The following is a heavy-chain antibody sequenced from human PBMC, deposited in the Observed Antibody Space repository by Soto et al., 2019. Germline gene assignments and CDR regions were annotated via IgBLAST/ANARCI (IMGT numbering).Heavy chain of an antibody. CDR2: IKQDGGEK. D-gene: IGHD3-10*01. CDR1: GFTFSSYW. CDR3: TSGLWRISMGKGTGAFDI. V-gene: IGHV3-7*01. J-gene: IGHJ3*02. Sequence: GGSLRLSCAASGFTFSSYWMSWVRLAPGKGLEWVANIKQDGGEKYYGDSVKGRFTISKDNAKNSLYLQMNSLRAEDTAVYYCTSGLWRISMGKGTGAFDIWGQGAMVTVSS.